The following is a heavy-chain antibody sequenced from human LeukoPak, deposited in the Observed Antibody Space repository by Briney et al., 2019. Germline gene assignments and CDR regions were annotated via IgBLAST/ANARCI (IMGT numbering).Heavy chain of an antibody. J-gene: IGHJ4*02. Sequence: GGTLRLSCAASGFTFSSYGMSWVRQAPGKGLEWVSAISGSGGSTYYADSVKGRFTISRDNSKNTLYLQMNSLRAEDTAVYYCAKDPFSTTVPYYFDYWGQGTLVTVSS. CDR2: ISGSGGST. CDR1: GFTFSSYG. CDR3: AKDPFSTTVPYYFDY. V-gene: IGHV3-23*01. D-gene: IGHD4-17*01.